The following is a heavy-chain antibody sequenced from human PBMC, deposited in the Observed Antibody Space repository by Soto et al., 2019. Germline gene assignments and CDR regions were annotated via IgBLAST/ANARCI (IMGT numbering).Heavy chain of an antibody. CDR3: AREGSYSAYNFAHGIQLWSFDF. Sequence: AETLSLTCTVSGGAINTFYWIWCGHPAVKGLEWIGRIFSSGSTSFNPSLESRVAMSVDTSKNHFSLNLSSVTAADMAVYYCAREGSYSAYNFAHGIQLWSFDFWGQGALVTVSS. D-gene: IGHD5-12*01. J-gene: IGHJ4*02. CDR1: GGAINTFY. V-gene: IGHV4-4*07. CDR2: IFSSGST.